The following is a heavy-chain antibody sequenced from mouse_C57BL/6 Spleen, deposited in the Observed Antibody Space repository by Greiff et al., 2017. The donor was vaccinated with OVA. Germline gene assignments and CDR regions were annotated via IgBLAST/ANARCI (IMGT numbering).Heavy chain of an antibody. Sequence: VQLQQPGAELVKPGASVKLSCKASGYTFTSYWMHWVKQRPGQGLEWIGMIHPNSGSTNYNEKFKSKATLTVDKSSSTAYMQLSSLTSEDSAVYYCARDGYDSWFAYWGQGTLVTVSA. J-gene: IGHJ3*01. V-gene: IGHV1-64*01. CDR1: GYTFTSYW. D-gene: IGHD2-2*01. CDR2: IHPNSGST. CDR3: ARDGYDSWFAY.